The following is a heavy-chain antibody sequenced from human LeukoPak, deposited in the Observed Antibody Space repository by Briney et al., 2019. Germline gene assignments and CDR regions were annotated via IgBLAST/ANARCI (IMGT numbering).Heavy chain of an antibody. D-gene: IGHD6-19*01. CDR2: IYTSGGT. CDR3: ARGSSSGPDYYYGMDV. J-gene: IGHJ6*02. CDR1: GGSISSYY. Sequence: SETLSLTCTVSGGSISSYYWSWIRQPAGKGLEWIGRIYTSGGTNYNPSLKSRVTMSVDTSKNQFSLKLSSVTAADTAVYYCARGSSSGPDYYYGMDVWGQGTTVTVSS. V-gene: IGHV4-4*07.